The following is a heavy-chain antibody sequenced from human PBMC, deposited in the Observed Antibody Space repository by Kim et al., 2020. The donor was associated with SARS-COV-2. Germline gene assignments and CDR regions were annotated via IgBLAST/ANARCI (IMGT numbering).Heavy chain of an antibody. CDR1: GGTFSSYA. V-gene: IGHV1-69*13. Sequence: SVKVSCKASGGTFSSYAISWVRQAPGQGLEWMGGIIPIFGTANYAQKFQGRVTITADESTSTAYMELSSLRSEDTAVYYCARDKSDSVDAFDIWGQGTMVTVSS. D-gene: IGHD5-18*01. J-gene: IGHJ3*02. CDR2: IIPIFGTA. CDR3: ARDKSDSVDAFDI.